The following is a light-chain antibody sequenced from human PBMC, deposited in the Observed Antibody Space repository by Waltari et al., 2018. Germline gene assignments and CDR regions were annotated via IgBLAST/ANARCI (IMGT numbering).Light chain of an antibody. J-gene: IGLJ2*01. CDR1: SSDDWSYNL. CDR2: EGS. V-gene: IGLV2-23*01. Sequence: SALTQPASVSGSHGQSITISCTGHSSDDWSYNLFSWYQQHPGKAPKLMIYEGSKRPSGVSNRFSGSKSGNTASLTISGLQAEDEADYYCCSYAGSSTGVFGGGTKLTVL. CDR3: CSYAGSSTGV.